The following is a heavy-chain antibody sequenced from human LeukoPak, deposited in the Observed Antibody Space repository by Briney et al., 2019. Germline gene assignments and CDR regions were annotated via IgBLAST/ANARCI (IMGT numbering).Heavy chain of an antibody. D-gene: IGHD5-24*01. CDR1: GYTFTSYY. J-gene: IGHJ4*02. Sequence: ASVKVSCKASGYTFTSYYMHWVRQAPGQGLEWMGIINPSGGSTSYAQKFQGRVTMTRDMSTSTVYMELSSLRSEDTAVYYCARGRRFGDGYNSRHYFDYWGQGTLVTVSS. CDR2: INPSGGST. CDR3: ARGRRFGDGYNSRHYFDY. V-gene: IGHV1-46*01.